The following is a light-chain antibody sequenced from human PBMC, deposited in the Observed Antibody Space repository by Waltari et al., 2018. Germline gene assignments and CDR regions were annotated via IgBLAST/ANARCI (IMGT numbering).Light chain of an antibody. J-gene: IGKJ1*01. CDR2: GAS. CDR1: QSVSRD. Sequence: ELVLTQSPGTLSLSLGESDTVSCRASQSVSRDLAWYHQKLGQAPRLLIYGASTRPTGVADSFSGSGSGTDFSLTISRLEPDDFAVYYCQHYLRLPVTFGQGASVEI. CDR3: QHYLRLPVT. V-gene: IGKV3-20*01.